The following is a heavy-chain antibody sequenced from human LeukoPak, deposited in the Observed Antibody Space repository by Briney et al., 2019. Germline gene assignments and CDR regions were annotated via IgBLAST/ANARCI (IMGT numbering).Heavy chain of an antibody. V-gene: IGHV4-34*01. CDR3: ARDAGLGVTPSDY. D-gene: IGHD3/OR15-3a*01. CDR1: GGSFSGYY. Sequence: SETLSLTCAVYGGSFSGYYWSWIRQPPGKGLEWIGEINHSGSTNYNPSLKSRVTISVDTSKNQFSLKLSSVTAAGTAVYYCARDAGLGVTPSDYWGQGTLVTVSS. J-gene: IGHJ4*02. CDR2: INHSGST.